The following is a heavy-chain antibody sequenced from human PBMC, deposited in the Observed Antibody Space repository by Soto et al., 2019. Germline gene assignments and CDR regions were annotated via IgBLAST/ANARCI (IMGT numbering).Heavy chain of an antibody. CDR2: INHSGST. J-gene: IGHJ3*02. CDR1: GGSFRGYY. Sequence: SETLSLTCAVYGGSFRGYYWSWIRQPPGKGLEWIGEINHSGSTNYTPSLKSRVTISLDTSKNQFSLKLSSVTAADTAVYYCARPVSCSSTTCSDAFHIWGQGTMVTVS. CDR3: ARPVSCSSTTCSDAFHI. D-gene: IGHD2-2*01. V-gene: IGHV4-34*01.